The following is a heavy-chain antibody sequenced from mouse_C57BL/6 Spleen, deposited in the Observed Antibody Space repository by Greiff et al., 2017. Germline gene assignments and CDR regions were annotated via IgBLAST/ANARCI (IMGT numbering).Heavy chain of an antibody. V-gene: IGHV5-4*01. CDR2: ISDGGSYT. CDR3: ARDRDYDYGYFDY. Sequence: EVMLVESGGGLVKPGGSLKLSCAASGFTFSSYAMSWVRQTPEKRLEWVATISDGGSYTYYPDNVKGRFTISRDNAKNNLYLQMSHLKSEDTAMYYCARDRDYDYGYFDYWGQGTTLTVSS. D-gene: IGHD2-4*01. J-gene: IGHJ2*01. CDR1: GFTFSSYA.